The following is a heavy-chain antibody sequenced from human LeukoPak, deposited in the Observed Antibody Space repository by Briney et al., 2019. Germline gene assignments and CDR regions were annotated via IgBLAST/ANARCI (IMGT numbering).Heavy chain of an antibody. CDR2: ISYSGST. CDR3: ARDGSSPGFDY. D-gene: IGHD2-15*01. J-gene: IGHJ4*02. Sequence: SETLSLTCTVSGGSISSNNYFWGWIRQPPGKGLEWIGNISYSGSTYYNPSLASRVTISVDTSKNQFSLKLSSVTAADTAVYYCARDGSSPGFDYWGQGTLVSVSS. CDR1: GGSISSNNYF. V-gene: IGHV4-39*07.